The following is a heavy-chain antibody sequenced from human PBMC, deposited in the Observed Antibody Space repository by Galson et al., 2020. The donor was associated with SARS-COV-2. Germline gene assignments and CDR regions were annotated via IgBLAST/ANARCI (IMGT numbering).Heavy chain of an antibody. CDR1: GFTFGNYV. J-gene: IGHJ4*02. Sequence: GGSLRLSCAASGFTFGNYVMSWVRQAPGKGLEWVSSVTAAGARTYHADSVKGRFTISRDNSKNTPFLQMNSLRVEATALYYCAKDQGNDCGGRLGYWGQGPRVSVTS. D-gene: IGHD4-17*01. CDR2: VTAAGART. V-gene: IGHV3-23*01. CDR3: AKDQGNDCGGRLGY.